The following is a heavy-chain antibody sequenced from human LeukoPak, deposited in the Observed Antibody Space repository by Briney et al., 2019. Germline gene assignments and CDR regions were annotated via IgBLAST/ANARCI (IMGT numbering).Heavy chain of an antibody. CDR3: AREVLWFGELSLRAYGMDV. CDR1: GYSFTSYW. J-gene: IGHJ6*02. CDR2: IYPGDSDT. D-gene: IGHD3-10*01. V-gene: IGHV5-51*01. Sequence: GESLKISCKGSGYSFTSYWIGWVRQMPGRGLEWMGIIYPGDSDTRYSPSSQGQVTISADKSISTAYLQWSSLKASDTAMYYCAREVLWFGELSLRAYGMDVWGQGTTVTVSS.